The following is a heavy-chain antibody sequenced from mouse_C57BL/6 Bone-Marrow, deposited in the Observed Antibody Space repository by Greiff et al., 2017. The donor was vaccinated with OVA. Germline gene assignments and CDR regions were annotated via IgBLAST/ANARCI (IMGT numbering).Heavy chain of an antibody. V-gene: IGHV1-76*01. CDR3: ARVDDYGEWFAY. CDR1: GYTFTDYY. Sequence: VNVVESGAELVRPGASVKLSCKASGYTFTDYYINWVKQRPGQGLEWIARIYPGSGNTYYNEKFKGKATLTAEKSSSTAYMQLSSLTSEDSAVYFCARVDDYGEWFAYWGQGTLVTVSA. CDR2: IYPGSGNT. J-gene: IGHJ3*01. D-gene: IGHD2-4*01.